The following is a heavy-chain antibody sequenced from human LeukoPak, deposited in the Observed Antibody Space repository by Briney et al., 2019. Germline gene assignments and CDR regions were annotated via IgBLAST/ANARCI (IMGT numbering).Heavy chain of an antibody. J-gene: IGHJ6*02. CDR3: ARVYLPYDFWSGYDYYYYGMDV. CDR1: GFTFSSYA. Sequence: PGGSLRLSCAASGFTFSSYAMHWVRQAPGKGLEYVSAISSNGGSTYYANSVKGRFTISRDNSKNTLYLQMGSLRAEDMAVYYCARVYLPYDFWSGYDYYYYGMDVWGQGTTVTVSS. D-gene: IGHD3-3*01. V-gene: IGHV3-64*01. CDR2: ISSNGGST.